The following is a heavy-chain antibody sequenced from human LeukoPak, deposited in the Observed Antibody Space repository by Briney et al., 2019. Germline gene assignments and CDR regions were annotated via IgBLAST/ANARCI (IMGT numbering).Heavy chain of an antibody. CDR2: ISGSGGST. J-gene: IGHJ4*02. CDR3: AIGYSSGWYDLDY. D-gene: IGHD6-19*01. Sequence: GGSLRLSCAASGFTFSSYAMSWVRQAPGKGLEWVSAISGSGGSTYYADSVKGRFTMSRDNSKNTLYLQMNSLRAEDTAVYYCAIGYSSGWYDLDYWGQGTLVTVSS. CDR1: GFTFSSYA. V-gene: IGHV3-23*01.